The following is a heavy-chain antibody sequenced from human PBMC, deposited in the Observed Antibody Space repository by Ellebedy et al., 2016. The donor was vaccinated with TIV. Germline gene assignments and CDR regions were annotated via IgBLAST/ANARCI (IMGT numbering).Heavy chain of an antibody. CDR2: INTYNGNT. D-gene: IGHD6-13*01. CDR3: ARTSRYAYSSSCDY. Sequence: AASVKVSCKASGYTFINYGFIWVRQAPGQGLEWMGWINTYNGNTNYAQKVQGRVTMTTDTSTNTAYMELRSLTSDDTAVYFCARTSRYAYSSSCDYWGQGTLVTVSS. V-gene: IGHV1-18*04. J-gene: IGHJ4*02. CDR1: GYTFINYG.